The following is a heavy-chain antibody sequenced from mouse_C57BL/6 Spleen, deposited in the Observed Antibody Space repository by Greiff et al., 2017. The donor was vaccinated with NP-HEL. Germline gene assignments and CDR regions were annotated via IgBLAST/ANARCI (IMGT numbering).Heavy chain of an antibody. Sequence: QVQLQQSGAELVKPGASVKLSCKASGYTFTSYWMHWVKQRPGQGLEWIGMIHPNSGSTNYNEKFKSKATLTVDKSSSTAYMQLSSLTSEDSAVYYCARRDSSGYEGAMDYWGQGTSVTVSS. CDR2: IHPNSGST. D-gene: IGHD3-2*02. J-gene: IGHJ4*01. CDR3: ARRDSSGYEGAMDY. CDR1: GYTFTSYW. V-gene: IGHV1-64*01.